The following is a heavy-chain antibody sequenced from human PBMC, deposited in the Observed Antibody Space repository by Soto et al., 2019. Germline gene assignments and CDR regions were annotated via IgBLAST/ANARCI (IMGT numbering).Heavy chain of an antibody. V-gene: IGHV4-59*01. CDR1: GGSLSSNY. CDR3: GCVGPSGYVLS. Sequence: PSETLSLTCTVSGGSLSSNYWTWIRQSPGKGLEWIGYVYFSGNTNYNPSLKSRVSISIDTSKNQFSLRLASVTAADTAFYYCGCVGPSGYVLSGGQGTLVTVSA. CDR2: VYFSGNT. D-gene: IGHD6-25*01. J-gene: IGHJ4*02.